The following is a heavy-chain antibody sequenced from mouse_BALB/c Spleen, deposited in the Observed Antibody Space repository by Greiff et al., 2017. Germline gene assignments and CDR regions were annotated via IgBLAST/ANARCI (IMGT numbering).Heavy chain of an antibody. J-gene: IGHJ4*01. CDR1: GFTFSSYA. V-gene: IGHV5-9-4*01. Sequence: EVQVVESGGGLVKPGGSLTLSCAASGFTFSSYAMSWVRQYPEPRLEWVAEISSGGSYTYYPATVTGRCTISRDNAKNTLYLEMSSLRSEDTAMYYCAREGDHDDGYAMDYWGQGTSVTVSS. CDR2: ISSGGSYT. CDR3: AREGDHDDGYAMDY. D-gene: IGHD2-4*01.